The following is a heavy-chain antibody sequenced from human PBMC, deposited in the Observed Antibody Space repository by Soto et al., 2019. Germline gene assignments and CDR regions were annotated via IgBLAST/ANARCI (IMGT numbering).Heavy chain of an antibody. CDR2: INHSGST. CDR3: ARGPQLVEGISWFDP. V-gene: IGHV4-34*01. CDR1: GGSFSGYY. D-gene: IGHD6-6*01. Sequence: SETLSLTCAVYGGSFSGYYWSWIRQPPGKGLEWIGEINHSGSTNYNPSLKSRVTISVDTSKNQFSLKLSSVAAADTAVYYCARGPQLVEGISWFDPWGQGTLVTVSS. J-gene: IGHJ5*02.